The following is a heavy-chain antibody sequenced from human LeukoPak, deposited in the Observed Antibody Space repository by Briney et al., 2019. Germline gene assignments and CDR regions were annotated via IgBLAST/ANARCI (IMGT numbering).Heavy chain of an antibody. V-gene: IGHV3-21*01. D-gene: IGHD5-12*01. CDR3: ASMILGGYSGYDPDY. J-gene: IGHJ4*02. Sequence: GGSLRLSCAASGFTFSSYSMNWVRQAPGKGLEWVSSISSSSSYIYYADSVKGRFTISRDNAKNSLYLQMNSLRAEDTAVYYCASMILGGYSGYDPDYWGQGTLVTVSS. CDR2: ISSSSSYI. CDR1: GFTFSSYS.